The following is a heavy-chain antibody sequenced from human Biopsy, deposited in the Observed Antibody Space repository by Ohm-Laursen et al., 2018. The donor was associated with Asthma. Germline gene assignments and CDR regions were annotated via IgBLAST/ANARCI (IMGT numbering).Heavy chain of an antibody. CDR3: AREGGDYLSGYYYYYGMDV. CDR1: GFTFSSYG. CDR2: ISYDGSNK. D-gene: IGHD4-17*01. Sequence: SPRLSCTASGFTFSSYGMHWVRQAPGKGLEWVAVISYDGSNKYYADSVKGRFTISRDNSKNTLYLQMNSLRAEDTAVYYCAREGGDYLSGYYYYYGMDVWGQGTTVTVSS. J-gene: IGHJ6*02. V-gene: IGHV3-30*03.